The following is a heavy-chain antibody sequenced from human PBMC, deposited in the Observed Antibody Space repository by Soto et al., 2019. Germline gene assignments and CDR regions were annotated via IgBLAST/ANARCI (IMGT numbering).Heavy chain of an antibody. V-gene: IGHV4-31*03. CDR1: GGSISSGGYY. Sequence: QVQLQESGPGLVKPSQTLSLTCTVSGGSISSGGYYWSWIRQHPGTGLEWIGYIYYSGSTYYNPSLKSRVTISVDTSKNPFSLKLSSVTAADTAVYYCARDLDYGDYVDGSREYGMDVWGQGTTVTVSS. J-gene: IGHJ6*02. CDR3: ARDLDYGDYVDGSREYGMDV. D-gene: IGHD4-17*01. CDR2: IYYSGST.